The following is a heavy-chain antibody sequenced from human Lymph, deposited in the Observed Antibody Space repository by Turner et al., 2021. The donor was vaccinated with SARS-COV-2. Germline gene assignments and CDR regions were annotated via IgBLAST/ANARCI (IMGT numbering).Heavy chain of an antibody. J-gene: IGHJ6*02. Sequence: EVQLLESGGGLVQPGGSVSLSCAASGFTFNHYAMRWVRQAPGKWLEWVSTISGSGGTTYYADSVKGRFIISRDNSKNTLYLQMNSLRAEDTAVYYCANLYPTVSWEFPYGMDVWGQGTTVTVSS. CDR1: GFTFNHYA. CDR3: ANLYPTVSWEFPYGMDV. D-gene: IGHD3-16*01. CDR2: ISGSGGTT. V-gene: IGHV3-23*01.